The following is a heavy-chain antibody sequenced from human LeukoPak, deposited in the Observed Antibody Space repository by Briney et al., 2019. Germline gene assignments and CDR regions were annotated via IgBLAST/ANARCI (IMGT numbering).Heavy chain of an antibody. V-gene: IGHV1-69*04. J-gene: IGHJ4*02. D-gene: IGHD3-22*01. CDR1: GGTFSSYA. CDR2: IIPILGIA. Sequence: PAASVKVSCKASGGTFSSYAISWVRQAPGQGLEWMGRIIPILGIANYAQKFQGRVTITADKSTSTAYMELSSLRSEDTAVYYCARDFGSSGYYYANWGQGTLVTVSS. CDR3: ARDFGSSGYYYAN.